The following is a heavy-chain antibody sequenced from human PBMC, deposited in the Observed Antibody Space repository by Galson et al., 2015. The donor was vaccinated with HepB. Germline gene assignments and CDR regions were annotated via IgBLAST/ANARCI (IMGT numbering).Heavy chain of an antibody. Sequence: ETLSLTCTVSGGSISSYYWSWIRQPPGKGLEWIGYIYYSGSTNYNPSLKSRVTISVDTSKNQFSLKLSSVTAADTAVYYCASTIVGATTSFAYWGQGTLVTVSS. CDR2: IYYSGST. CDR3: ASTIVGATTSFAY. J-gene: IGHJ4*02. D-gene: IGHD1-26*01. CDR1: GGSISSYY. V-gene: IGHV4-59*01.